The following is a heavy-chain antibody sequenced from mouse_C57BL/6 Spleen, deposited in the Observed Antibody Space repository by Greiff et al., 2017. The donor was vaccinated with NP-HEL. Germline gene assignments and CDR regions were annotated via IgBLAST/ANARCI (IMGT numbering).Heavy chain of an antibody. CDR2: IDPANGTT. CDR3: ARSENGNYRLAMDY. D-gene: IGHD2-1*01. Sequence: EVQLQESVAELVRPGASVKLSCTASGFNIKNTYMHWVKQRPEQGLEWIGRIDPANGTTKYAPKFQGKATITADTSSNTAYLQLSSLTSEDTAIYYCARSENGNYRLAMDYWGQGTSVTVSS. CDR1: GFNIKNTY. J-gene: IGHJ4*01. V-gene: IGHV14-3*01.